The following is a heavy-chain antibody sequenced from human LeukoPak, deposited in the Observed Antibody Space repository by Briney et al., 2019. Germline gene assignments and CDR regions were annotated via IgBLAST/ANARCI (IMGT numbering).Heavy chain of an antibody. CDR2: ISGSGGTT. J-gene: IGHJ4*02. Sequence: GGTLRLSCAASGFTFSTYGMSWVRQAPGKVLEWVSAISGSGGTTYYADSEKGRFTISRDNSKNTLYLQVISLRAEDTAVYYCARAGRGLRYFDWLTYDYWGQGTLVTVSS. V-gene: IGHV3-23*01. CDR1: GFTFSTYG. CDR3: ARAGRGLRYFDWLTYDY. D-gene: IGHD3-9*01.